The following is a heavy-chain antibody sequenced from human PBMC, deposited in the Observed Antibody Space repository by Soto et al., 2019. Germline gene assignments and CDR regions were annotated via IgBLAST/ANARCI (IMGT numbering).Heavy chain of an antibody. CDR2: ISGSGGST. CDR1: GFTFSSYA. V-gene: IGHV3-23*01. Sequence: EVQLLESGGGLVQPGGSLRLSCAASGFTFSSYAMSWVRQAPRKGLEWVSGISGSGGSTYYADSGKGRFTISRDNSKNTLDLQMNSLRAEDTAVYYCAKRMVWGALTPYGMDVWGQGTTVTVSS. J-gene: IGHJ6*02. D-gene: IGHD3-10*01. CDR3: AKRMVWGALTPYGMDV.